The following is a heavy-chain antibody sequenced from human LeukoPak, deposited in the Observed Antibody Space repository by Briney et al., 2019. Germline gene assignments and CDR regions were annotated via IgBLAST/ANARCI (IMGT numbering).Heavy chain of an antibody. CDR1: GFTFDDYA. D-gene: IGHD6-13*01. CDR2: ISWNSGSI. J-gene: IGHJ4*02. V-gene: IGHV3-9*03. CDR3: AKDSRPHIAAAGAFDY. Sequence: PGRSLRLSCAASGFTFDDYAMHWVRQAPGKGLEWVSGISWNSGSIGYADSVKGRFTISRDNAKNSLYLQMNSLRAEDMALHYCAKDSRPHIAAAGAFDYWGQGTLVTVSS.